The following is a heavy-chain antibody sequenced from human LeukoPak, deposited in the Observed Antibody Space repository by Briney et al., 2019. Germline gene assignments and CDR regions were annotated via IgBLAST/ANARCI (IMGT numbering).Heavy chain of an antibody. V-gene: IGHV3-21*04. Sequence: PGGSLRLSCAASGFTFSSYSMNWVRQAPGKGLEWVSSISSSSSYIYYADSVKGRFTISRDNAKNSLYLQMNSLRAEDTAVYYCARVPSAWFGEQNDAFDIWGQGTMVTVSS. CDR3: ARVPSAWFGEQNDAFDI. D-gene: IGHD3-10*01. CDR2: ISSSSSYI. CDR1: GFTFSSYS. J-gene: IGHJ3*02.